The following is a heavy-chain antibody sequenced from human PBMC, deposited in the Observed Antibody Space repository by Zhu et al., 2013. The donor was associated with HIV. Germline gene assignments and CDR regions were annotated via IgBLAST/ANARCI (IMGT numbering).Heavy chain of an antibody. J-gene: IGHJ6*02. V-gene: IGHV1-18*01. CDR1: GYTFSSYG. CDR3: ARGAVVEPYNHSYNGMDV. CDR2: ISAYNGDT. Sequence: QVQLVQSGAEVKKPGASVKVSCKASGYTFSSYGISWVRQVPGQRLGWMGWISAYNGDTNYAQKVQGRVTMTRDTSTTTAYMELRSLKSDDTAVYYCARGAVVEPYNHSYNGMDVWGQGTTVTVSS. D-gene: IGHD2-15*01.